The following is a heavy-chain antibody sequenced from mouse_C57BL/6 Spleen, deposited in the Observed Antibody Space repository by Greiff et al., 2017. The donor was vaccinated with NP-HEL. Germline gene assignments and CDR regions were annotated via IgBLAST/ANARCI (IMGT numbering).Heavy chain of an antibody. CDR2: IYPGSGST. V-gene: IGHV1-55*01. J-gene: IGHJ4*01. D-gene: IGHD1-1*01. Sequence: QVQLQQPGAELVKPGASVKMSCKASGYTFTSYWITWVQQRPGQGLEWIGDIYPGSGSTNYNEKFKSKATLTVDTSSSAAYMQLSSLTSDDSAVYYCARRYYDGSTYYAMDYWGQGTAVTVSA. CDR3: ARRYYDGSTYYAMDY. CDR1: GYTFTSYW.